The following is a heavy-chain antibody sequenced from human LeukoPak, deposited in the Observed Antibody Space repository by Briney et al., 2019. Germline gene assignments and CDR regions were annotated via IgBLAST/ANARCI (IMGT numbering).Heavy chain of an antibody. Sequence: SETLSLTCTVSGDSISSGSYYWSWIRQPAGKGLDWIGRIYTSGSTNYNASLMSRVTISVDTSKNQFSLKLSSVTAADTAVYYCARERVTYYYDSSGPITYYYMDVWGKGTTVTVSS. V-gene: IGHV4-61*02. CDR1: GDSISSGSYY. CDR3: ARERVTYYYDSSGPITYYYMDV. CDR2: IYTSGST. J-gene: IGHJ6*03. D-gene: IGHD3-22*01.